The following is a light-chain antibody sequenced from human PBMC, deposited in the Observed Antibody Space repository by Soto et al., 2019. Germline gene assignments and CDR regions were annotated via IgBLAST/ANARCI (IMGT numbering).Light chain of an antibody. Sequence: DIEMTQSPASLSASVGDRVTISCRTSQTINNNLNWYQQRPGKAPKLLIYSSSSLMSGVTPRFGGSGSGTDFTLTISSLQPEDFAHYYCERTYITPITIGHETRLDIK. V-gene: IGKV1-39*01. CDR2: SSS. J-gene: IGKJ5*01. CDR1: QTINNN. CDR3: ERTYITPIT.